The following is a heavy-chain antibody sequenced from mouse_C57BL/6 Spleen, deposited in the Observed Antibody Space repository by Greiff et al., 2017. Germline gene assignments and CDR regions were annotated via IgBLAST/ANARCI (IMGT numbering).Heavy chain of an antibody. CDR3: ARGNGYYLFDY. Sequence: EVNVVESEGGLVQPGSSMKLSCTASGFTFSDYYMAWVRQVPEKGLEWVANINYDGSSTYYLDSLKSRFIISRDNAKNILYLQMSSLKSEDTATYYCARGNGYYLFDYWGQGTTLTVSS. CDR2: INYDGSST. J-gene: IGHJ2*01. V-gene: IGHV5-16*01. D-gene: IGHD2-3*01. CDR1: GFTFSDYY.